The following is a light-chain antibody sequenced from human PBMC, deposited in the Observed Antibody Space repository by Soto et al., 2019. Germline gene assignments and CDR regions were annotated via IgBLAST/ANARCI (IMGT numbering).Light chain of an antibody. V-gene: IGLV1-40*01. CDR2: GNN. CDR1: RTNIGAGYD. Sequence: QPVLTQPPSVSGAPGQRVTISCTGSRTNIGAGYDVHWYQQLPGTAPKILIHGNNNRPSGVPDRFSGSVSGTSASLAITGLQAEDEADYYCQSYDSTLTALFVFGTGTKLTVL. CDR3: QSYDSTLTALFV. J-gene: IGLJ1*01.